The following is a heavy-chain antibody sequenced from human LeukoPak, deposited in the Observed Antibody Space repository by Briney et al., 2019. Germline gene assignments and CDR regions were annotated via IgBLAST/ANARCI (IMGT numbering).Heavy chain of an antibody. V-gene: IGHV1-18*01. Sequence: ASVKVSCKASGYTFTSYGISWVRQAPGQGLEWMGWISAYKGNTNYAQKLQGRVTMTTDTSTSTAYMELRSLRSDDTAVYYCARDRPLDADDYYGFYYFDYWGQGTLVTVSS. CDR3: ARDRPLDADDYYGFYYFDY. CDR1: GYTFTSYG. J-gene: IGHJ4*02. D-gene: IGHD3/OR15-3a*01. CDR2: ISAYKGNT.